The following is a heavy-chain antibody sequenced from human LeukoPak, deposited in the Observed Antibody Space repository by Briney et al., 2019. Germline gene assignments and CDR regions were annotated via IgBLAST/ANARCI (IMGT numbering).Heavy chain of an antibody. V-gene: IGHV3-74*01. J-gene: IGHJ5*02. CDR1: GFTFSNYW. D-gene: IGHD6-13*01. Sequence: PGGSLRLSCAASGFTFSNYWMHWVRQAPGKGLVWVSRINSDGSSTSYADSVKGRFTIPRDNAKNTLYLQMNSLRDEDTAVYYCVRDGSTWANWFDPWGQGTLVTVSS. CDR2: INSDGSST. CDR3: VRDGSTWANWFDP.